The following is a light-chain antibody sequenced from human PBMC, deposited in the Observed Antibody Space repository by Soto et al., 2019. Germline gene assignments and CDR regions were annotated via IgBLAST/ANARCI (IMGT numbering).Light chain of an antibody. J-gene: IGKJ3*01. CDR3: QQRSKWPFT. CDR1: QSVSSY. Sequence: EIVLIQSPATLSLSPGERATLSCRASQSVSSYLAWYQQKPGQAHRLLIYDAYNKATGILARFSGSGSGTDFTLTISSLEPGDFAVYYCQQRSKWPFTFGPGTKVDI. V-gene: IGKV3-11*01. CDR2: DAY.